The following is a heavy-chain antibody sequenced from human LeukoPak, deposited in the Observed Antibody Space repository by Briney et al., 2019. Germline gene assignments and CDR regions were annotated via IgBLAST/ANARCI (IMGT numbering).Heavy chain of an antibody. D-gene: IGHD2-2*01. V-gene: IGHV4-34*01. CDR2: INHSGST. CDR3: ARYIVVVPAAIGNWFDP. Sequence: SETLSLTCAVYGGSFSGYYWSWIRQPPGKGLEWIGEINHSGSTNNNPSLKSRVTISVDTSKNQFSLKLSSVTAADTAVYYCARYIVVVPAAIGNWFDPWGQGTLVTVSS. J-gene: IGHJ5*02. CDR1: GGSFSGYY.